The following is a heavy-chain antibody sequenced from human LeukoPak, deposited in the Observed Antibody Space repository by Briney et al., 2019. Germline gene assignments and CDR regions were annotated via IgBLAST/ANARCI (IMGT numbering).Heavy chain of an antibody. Sequence: ASVKVSCKASGYTFTSYGISWVRQAPGQGLEWMGWISAYNGNTNYAQKLQGRVTMTTDTSTSTAYMELRSLRSDDTAVYYCARDPTIFGVVIIHRWFDPWGQGTLVTVSS. J-gene: IGHJ5*02. CDR1: GYTFTSYG. D-gene: IGHD3-3*01. CDR2: ISAYNGNT. V-gene: IGHV1-18*01. CDR3: ARDPTIFGVVIIHRWFDP.